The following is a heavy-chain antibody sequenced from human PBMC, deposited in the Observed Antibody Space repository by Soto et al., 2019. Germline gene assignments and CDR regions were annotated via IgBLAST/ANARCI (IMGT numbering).Heavy chain of an antibody. J-gene: IGHJ6*02. CDR2: IGTAGDT. CDR1: ACTCSGYY. CDR3: ARGWTLDV. Sequence: SVRLSGAASACTCSGYYRVWVRQATGKGLEWVSAIGTAGDTYYPGSVKGRFTISRENAKNSLYLQMNSLRAGDTAVYYCARGWTLDVWGQGT. V-gene: IGHV3-13*01. D-gene: IGHD2-15*01.